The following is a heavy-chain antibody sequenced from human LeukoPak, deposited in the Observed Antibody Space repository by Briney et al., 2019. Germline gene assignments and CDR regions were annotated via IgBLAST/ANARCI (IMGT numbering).Heavy chain of an antibody. CDR2: IYYSGST. J-gene: IGHJ4*02. Sequence: PSETLSLTCTVSGGSISSSSYYWGWIRQPPGKGLEWIGSIYYSGSTYYNPSLKSRVTISVDTSKNQFSLKLSSVTAADTAVYYCATQDSSGWDYFDYWGQGILVTVSS. CDR1: GGSISSSSYY. V-gene: IGHV4-39*01. CDR3: ATQDSSGWDYFDY. D-gene: IGHD6-19*01.